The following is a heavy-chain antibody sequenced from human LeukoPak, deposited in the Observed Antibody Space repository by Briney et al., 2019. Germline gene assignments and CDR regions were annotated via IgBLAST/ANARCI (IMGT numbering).Heavy chain of an antibody. Sequence: GGSLRLSCAASGFTVSAAYMTWVRQSSGKGLEWVSIVYSGGSTYYADSVKGRFTVSRDNSKNTLSLQMDSLRAEDTAVYYCATDDGVGTTGWLDYWGQGTLVTVSS. V-gene: IGHV3-53*01. J-gene: IGHJ4*02. CDR3: ATDDGVGTTGWLDY. CDR1: GFTVSAAY. D-gene: IGHD1-1*01. CDR2: VYSGGST.